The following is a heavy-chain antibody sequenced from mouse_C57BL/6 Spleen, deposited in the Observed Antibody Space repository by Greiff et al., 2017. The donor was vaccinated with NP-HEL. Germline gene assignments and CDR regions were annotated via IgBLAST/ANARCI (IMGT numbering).Heavy chain of an antibody. CDR3: ARHIWYFDY. Sequence: EVNLVESGGGLVKPGGSLKLSCAASGFTFSSYTMSWVRQTPEKRLEWVATISGGGGNTYYPDSVKGRFTISRDNAKNTLYLQMSSLRSEDTALYYCARHIWYFDYWGQGTTLTVSS. D-gene: IGHD1-1*02. CDR1: GFTFSSYT. V-gene: IGHV5-9*01. J-gene: IGHJ2*01. CDR2: ISGGGGNT.